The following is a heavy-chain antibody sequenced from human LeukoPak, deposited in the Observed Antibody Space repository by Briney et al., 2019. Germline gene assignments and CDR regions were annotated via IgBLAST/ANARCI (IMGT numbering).Heavy chain of an antibody. CDR1: GLTVSSNY. CDR3: ARDGPPAAADYYYYGMDV. V-gene: IGHV3-66*01. J-gene: IGHJ6*02. Sequence: PGGSLRLSCAASGLTVSSNYMSWVRQAPGKGLEWVSVIYSGGSTYYADSVKGRFTISRDNSKNTLYLQMNSLRAEDTAVYYCARDGPPAAADYYYYGMDVWGQRTTVTVSS. D-gene: IGHD2-2*01. CDR2: IYSGGST.